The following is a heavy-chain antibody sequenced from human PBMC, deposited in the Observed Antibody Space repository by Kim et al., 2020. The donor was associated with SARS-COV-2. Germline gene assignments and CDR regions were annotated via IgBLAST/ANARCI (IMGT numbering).Heavy chain of an antibody. Sequence: SETLSLTCTVSGGSISSSSYYWGWIRQPPGKGLEWIGSIYYSGSTYYNPSLKSRVTISVDTSKNQFSLKLSSVTAADTAVYYCARLNEYYDSSGYHGGYFDYWGQGTLVTVSS. CDR1: GGSISSSSYY. CDR3: ARLNEYYDSSGYHGGYFDY. V-gene: IGHV4-39*01. J-gene: IGHJ4*02. CDR2: IYYSGST. D-gene: IGHD3-22*01.